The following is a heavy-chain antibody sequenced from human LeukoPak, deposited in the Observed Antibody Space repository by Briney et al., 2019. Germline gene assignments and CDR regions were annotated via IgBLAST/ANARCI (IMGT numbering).Heavy chain of an antibody. D-gene: IGHD3-9*01. CDR3: ARGPYYDILTGYSSYNWFDP. J-gene: IGHJ5*02. CDR2: INNSGST. V-gene: IGHV4-34*01. CDR1: GVSFSGYY. Sequence: SETLSLTCAVYGVSFSGYYWSWICQPPGKGLEWIGEINNSGSTNYNPSLKSRVTISVDTSKNQFSLKLSSVTAADTAVYYCARGPYYDILTGYSSYNWFDPWGQGTLVTVSS.